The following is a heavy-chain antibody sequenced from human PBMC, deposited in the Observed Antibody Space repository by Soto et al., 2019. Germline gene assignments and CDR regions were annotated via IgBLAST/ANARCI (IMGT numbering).Heavy chain of an antibody. CDR1: GGSFSGYY. CDR3: ARGSRIYDFWSGYYATNWFDH. D-gene: IGHD3-3*01. Sequence: SETLSLTCAVYGGSFSGYYWSWIRQPPGKGLEWIGEINHSGSTNYNPSLKSRVTISVDTSKNQFSLKLSSVTAADTAVYYCARGSRIYDFWSGYYATNWFDHWGQGTLVTVSS. CDR2: INHSGST. J-gene: IGHJ5*02. V-gene: IGHV4-34*01.